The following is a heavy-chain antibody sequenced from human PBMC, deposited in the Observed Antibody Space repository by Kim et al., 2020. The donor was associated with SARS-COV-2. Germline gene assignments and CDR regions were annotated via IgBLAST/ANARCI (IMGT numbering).Heavy chain of an antibody. J-gene: IGHJ4*02. CDR2: TYYTSKLYN. CDR1: GDSVSRYI. V-gene: IGHV6-1*01. CDR3: ARGKFFEY. Sequence: SQTLSLTCAVSGDSVSRYIWTWIGQSPSRGLEWLGRTYYTSKLYNDYAPSLKSRITIKPDTSKNQVSLQLNSVTPEDTAVYFCARGKFFEYWGQGTLVTV.